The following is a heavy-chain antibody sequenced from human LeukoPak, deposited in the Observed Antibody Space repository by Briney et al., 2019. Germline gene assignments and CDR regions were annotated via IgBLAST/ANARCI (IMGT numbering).Heavy chain of an antibody. V-gene: IGHV4-39*01. Sequence: SETLSLTCTVSGGSIGSSGYYWAWIRQPPGKGLQWIGTIYYRGDTYYNPSLQSRVTISIDASKNLFSLRVNSVTAADTAVYYCARPTGNKSGYYYFEDWGQGSLVTVSS. CDR2: IYYRGDT. CDR3: ARPTGNKSGYYYFED. D-gene: IGHD3-22*01. J-gene: IGHJ4*02. CDR1: GGSIGSSGYY.